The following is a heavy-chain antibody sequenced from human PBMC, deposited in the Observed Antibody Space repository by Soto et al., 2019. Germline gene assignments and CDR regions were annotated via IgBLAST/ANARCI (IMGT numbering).Heavy chain of an antibody. J-gene: IGHJ4*01. CDR3: VRDRSRKVPTYIDY. CDR2: ISYSGSPT. D-gene: IGHD2-2*02. CDR1: GFTLSSYE. Sequence: PGGSLRLSCVGSGFTLSSYEMNWVRQAPGKGLEWVAWISYSGSPTGHADSVKGRFTISRDNAKYSLYLQMNSLRDEYTAVYYCVRDRSRKVPTYIDYWGRGALVTVSS. V-gene: IGHV3-48*03.